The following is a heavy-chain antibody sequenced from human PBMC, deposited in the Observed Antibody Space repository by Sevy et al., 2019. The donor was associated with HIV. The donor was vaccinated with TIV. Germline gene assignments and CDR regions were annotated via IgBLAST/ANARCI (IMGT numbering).Heavy chain of an antibody. CDR3: AGEHNWDDAFDI. Sequence: GGSLRLSCAASGFTFNMYGMHWVRQAPGKGLEWVGQIWYDGSIKKYADSVKGRFTSSRDNSKSTLYLQMNSLRGEDTAVYFCAGEHNWDDAFDIWGQGTMVTVSS. V-gene: IGHV3-33*08. CDR1: GFTFNMYG. D-gene: IGHD1-1*01. CDR2: IWYDGSIK. J-gene: IGHJ3*02.